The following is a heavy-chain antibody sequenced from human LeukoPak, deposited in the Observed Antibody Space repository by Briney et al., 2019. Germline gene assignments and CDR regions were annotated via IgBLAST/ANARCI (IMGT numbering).Heavy chain of an antibody. Sequence: ASVKLSCKASGYTFTGYYMHWVRQAPGPGLESMGCINPNSGGTNYAQKFQGRVTMTRDTSISTAYMQLSRLRSDDTAVYYCARVGDYYDSSSDFDYWGQGTLVTVSS. D-gene: IGHD3-22*01. V-gene: IGHV1-2*02. J-gene: IGHJ4*02. CDR2: INPNSGGT. CDR1: GYTFTGYY. CDR3: ARVGDYYDSSSDFDY.